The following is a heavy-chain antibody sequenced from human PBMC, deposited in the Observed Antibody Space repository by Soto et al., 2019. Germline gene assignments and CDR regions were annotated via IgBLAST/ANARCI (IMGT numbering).Heavy chain of an antibody. CDR3: ARVSGIAVAEV. V-gene: IGHV1-3*01. D-gene: IGHD6-19*01. CDR1: GYTFTSYG. J-gene: IGHJ4*02. CDR2: INAGNGNT. Sequence: QVQLVQSGAEAKKPGASVKVSCKASGYTFTSYGMHWVRQAPGQRLEWMGWINAGNGNTKYSQKFQGRVTITRDTSASTAYMELSSLRSEDTAVYYCARVSGIAVAEVWGQGTLVTVSS.